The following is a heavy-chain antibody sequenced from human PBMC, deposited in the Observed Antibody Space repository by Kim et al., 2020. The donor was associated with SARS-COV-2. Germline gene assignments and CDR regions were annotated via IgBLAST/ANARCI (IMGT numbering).Heavy chain of an antibody. V-gene: IGHV3-11*05. D-gene: IGHD2-2*02. Sequence: RFTISRDNAKTSLYLQMNSLRAEDTAVYYCARDPGIVVVPAAINPYGMDVWGQGTTVTVSS. J-gene: IGHJ6*02. CDR3: ARDPGIVVVPAAINPYGMDV.